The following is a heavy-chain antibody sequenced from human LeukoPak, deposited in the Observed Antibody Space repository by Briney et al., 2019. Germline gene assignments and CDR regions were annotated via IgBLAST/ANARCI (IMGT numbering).Heavy chain of an antibody. J-gene: IGHJ4*02. D-gene: IGHD6-19*01. CDR1: GFTFSSYA. CDR3: ARVAGASYSSGWGLGDY. V-gene: IGHV3-30*04. CDR2: ISYDGSNK. Sequence: QSGGSLRLSCAASGFTFSSYAMHWVRQAPGKGLEWVAVISYDGSNKYYADSVKGRFTISRDNSKNTLYLQMNSLRAEDTAVYYCARVAGASYSSGWGLGDYWGQGTLVTVSS.